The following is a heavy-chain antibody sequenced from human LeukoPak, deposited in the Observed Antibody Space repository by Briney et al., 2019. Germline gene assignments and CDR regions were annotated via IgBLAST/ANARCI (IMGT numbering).Heavy chain of an antibody. CDR3: ARGSQYYYYYMDV. CDR1: GYTFTSYA. J-gene: IGHJ6*03. CDR2: INTNTGNP. Sequence: ASVKVSCKASGYTFTSYAMNWVGQAPGQGREWMGWINTNTGNPTYAQGFTGRFVFSLDTSVSTAYLQISSLKAEDTAVYYCARGSQYYYYYMDVWGKGTTVTVSS. V-gene: IGHV7-4-1*02.